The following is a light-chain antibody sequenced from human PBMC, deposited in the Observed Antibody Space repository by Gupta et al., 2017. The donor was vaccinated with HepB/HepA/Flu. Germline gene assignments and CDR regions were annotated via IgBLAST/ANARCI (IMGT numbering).Light chain of an antibody. CDR3: ENRSTAIV. CDR1: SGHSSYS. J-gene: IGLJ2*01. CDR2: LNSDGSF. V-gene: IGLV4-69*01. Sequence: QVVLTQSPSASASLGASVRLTCTLSSGHSSYSIAWHQQQPQKGPPYLMRLNSDGSFTKGAAIPYRSSGSSSAAATYTTIYSLQAEDEYYYYYENRSTAIVFGGGTKLTVL.